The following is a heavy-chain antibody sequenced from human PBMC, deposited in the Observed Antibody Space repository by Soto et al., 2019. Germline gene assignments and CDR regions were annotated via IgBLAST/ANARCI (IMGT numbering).Heavy chain of an antibody. CDR3: AMLGGWSGGSSGMDV. CDR2: IRRKANSDTT. D-gene: IGHD6-19*01. J-gene: IGHJ6*02. CDR1: GLIFSDYH. Sequence: EVQLVESGGGLVQPGGSLRLSCAASGLIFSDYHMDWVRQAPGKGLEWVGRIRRKANSDTTEYAASVKGRFTISRDDSKSSLYLQMNRLKSQDTAVYYCAMLGGWSGGSSGMDVGGQGATVTVSS. V-gene: IGHV3-72*01.